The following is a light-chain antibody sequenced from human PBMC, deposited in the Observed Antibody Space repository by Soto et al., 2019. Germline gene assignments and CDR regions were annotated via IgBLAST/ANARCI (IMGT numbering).Light chain of an antibody. CDR1: QDIYNY. CDR3: QQYDNLPLT. Sequence: DIHMTQSPSSLSASVGDRVTITCQASQDIYNYLTWYQQKPGKAPKLLIYDASNLETGVPSRFSGSGSGTDFTFTISSLQPEDIATYYCQQYDNLPLTFGGGTKVDIK. J-gene: IGKJ4*01. V-gene: IGKV1-33*01. CDR2: DAS.